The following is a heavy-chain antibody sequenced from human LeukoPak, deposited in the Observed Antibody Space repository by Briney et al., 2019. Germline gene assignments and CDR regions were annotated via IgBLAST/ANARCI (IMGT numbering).Heavy chain of an antibody. Sequence: SETLSLTCTVSGGSISSYYWSWIRQPAGKGLQWIGRIYYSGSTNYNPSLKSRVSISVDTSKNQFSLKLSSVTAADTAVYYCARTGSTVTMLYPFDHWGQGTLVTVSS. V-gene: IGHV4-4*07. CDR3: ARTGSTVTMLYPFDH. CDR1: GGSISSYY. D-gene: IGHD4-17*01. J-gene: IGHJ4*02. CDR2: IYYSGST.